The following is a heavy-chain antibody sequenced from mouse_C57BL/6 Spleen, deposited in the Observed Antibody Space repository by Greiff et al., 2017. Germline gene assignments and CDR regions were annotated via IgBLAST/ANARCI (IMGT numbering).Heavy chain of an antibody. V-gene: IGHV2-5*01. CDR2: IWRGGST. CDR3: ARDDGSSPDY. J-gene: IGHJ2*01. D-gene: IGHD1-1*01. Sequence: QVQLQQSGPGLVQPSQSLSITCTVSGFSLTSYGVHWVRQSPGKGLEWLGVIWRGGSTAYNAAFMSRLSITKDNSKSQVYVKINSRQAEDTAIYYCARDDGSSPDYWGQGTTLTVSS. CDR1: GFSLTSYG.